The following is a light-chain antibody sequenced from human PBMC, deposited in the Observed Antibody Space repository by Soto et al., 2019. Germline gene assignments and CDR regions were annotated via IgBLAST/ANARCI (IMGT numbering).Light chain of an antibody. CDR1: SSDIGAYDY. J-gene: IGLJ1*01. CDR3: SSHELSSFSYL. V-gene: IGLV2-14*01. CDR2: EVT. Sequence: QSVLTQPASVSGSPGQSITISCTGTSSDIGAYDYVSWYQQYPGRVPKLLIHEVTNRPSGVSDRFSGSKSGNTASLTISGLQTEDESDYYCSSHELSSFSYLLGSGT.